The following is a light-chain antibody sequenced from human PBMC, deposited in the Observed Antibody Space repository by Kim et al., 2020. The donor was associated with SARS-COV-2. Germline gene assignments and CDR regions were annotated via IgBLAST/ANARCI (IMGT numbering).Light chain of an antibody. CDR3: AAWDDSLNGL. CDR1: SSNIGINT. Sequence: PGQRVTISCSGSSSNIGINTVNWYQQLPGTAPKLLIYSNYQRPSGVPDRFSGSKSGTSVSLAISGLQSEDEADYYCAAWDDSLNGLFGGGTQLTVL. V-gene: IGLV1-44*01. CDR2: SNY. J-gene: IGLJ2*01.